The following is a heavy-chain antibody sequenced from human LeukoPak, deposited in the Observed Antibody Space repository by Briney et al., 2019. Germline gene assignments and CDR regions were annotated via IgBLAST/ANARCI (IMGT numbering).Heavy chain of an antibody. D-gene: IGHD4-11*01. Sequence: GGSLRLSCAASGFIFSSFAMGWVRQAPGKGLEWVSSISGGGGTTYCADSVKGRFTISRDISKNTLYLQMNSLRAEDTAVYFCAKDLTGYHYYMDVRGKGTTVTVSS. V-gene: IGHV3-23*01. CDR1: GFIFSSFA. J-gene: IGHJ6*03. CDR2: ISGGGGTT. CDR3: AKDLTGYHYYMDV.